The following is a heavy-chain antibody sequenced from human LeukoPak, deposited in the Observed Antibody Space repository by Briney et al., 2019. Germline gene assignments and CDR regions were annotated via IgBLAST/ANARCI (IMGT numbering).Heavy chain of an antibody. CDR1: GGSISSYY. D-gene: IGHD4-17*01. Sequence: SETLSLTCTVSGGSISSYYWSWIRQPPGKGLEWIGYIYYSGSTNYNPSLKSRVTISVDTSKNQFSLKLSSVTAANTAVYYCAREREGPYGYLDYWGQGTLVTVSS. CDR2: IYYSGST. V-gene: IGHV4-59*01. J-gene: IGHJ4*02. CDR3: AREREGPYGYLDY.